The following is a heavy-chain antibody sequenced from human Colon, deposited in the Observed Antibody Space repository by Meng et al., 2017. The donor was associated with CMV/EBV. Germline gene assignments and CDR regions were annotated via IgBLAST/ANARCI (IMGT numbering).Heavy chain of an antibody. V-gene: IGHV3-53*01. CDR1: GFSVTSNY. CDR3: ARACRQVSNCYLDS. D-gene: IGHD4-11*01. CDR2: IRNDGST. J-gene: IGHJ4*02. Sequence: GESLKISCAASGFSVTSNYMTWVRQAPGKGLEWVSFIRNDGSTTYTASVQGRFTISRDNSKNTVYLQMNSLRAEDTALYYCARACRQVSNCYLDSWGQGTQVTVS.